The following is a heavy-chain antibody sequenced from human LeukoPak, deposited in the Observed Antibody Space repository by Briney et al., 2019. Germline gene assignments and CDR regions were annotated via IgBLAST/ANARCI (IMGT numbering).Heavy chain of an antibody. J-gene: IGHJ4*02. CDR3: ARVKPTYITMVRGALFDY. V-gene: IGHV3-48*03. D-gene: IGHD3-10*01. Sequence: GGSLRLSCAASGFTFSSCEMNWVRQAPGKGLEWVSYISSSGSTIYYADSVKGRFTISRDNAKNSLYLQMNSLRAEDTAVYYCARVKPTYITMVRGALFDYWGQGTLVTVSS. CDR1: GFTFSSCE. CDR2: ISSSGSTI.